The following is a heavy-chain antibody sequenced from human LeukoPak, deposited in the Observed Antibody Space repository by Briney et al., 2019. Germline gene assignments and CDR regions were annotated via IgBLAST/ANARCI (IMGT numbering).Heavy chain of an antibody. D-gene: IGHD4-17*01. CDR3: ARCDAYGDYDY. Sequence: ASVKVSCKASGYTFTDYYIHWVRQAPGQGLEWMGIIDPSGARTNYAQKFQGRVTMTRDMSTSTVYMELSSLRSEDTAVYYCARCDAYGDYDYWGQGTLVTVSS. CDR2: IDPSGART. CDR1: GYTFTDYY. V-gene: IGHV1-46*01. J-gene: IGHJ4*02.